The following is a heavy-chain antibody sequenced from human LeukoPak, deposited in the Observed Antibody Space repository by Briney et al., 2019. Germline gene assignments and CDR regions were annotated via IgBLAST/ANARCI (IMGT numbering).Heavy chain of an antibody. CDR2: IIPIFGTA. V-gene: IGHV1-69*13. Sequence: VASVKVSCKASRYIFTSYYIHWVRQAPGQGLEWMGGIIPIFGTANYAQKFQGRVTITADESTSTAYMELSSLRSEDTAVYYCASNHHTYYDSSGYYSRLDYWGQGSLVTVSS. J-gene: IGHJ4*02. CDR3: ASNHHTYYDSSGYYSRLDY. D-gene: IGHD3-22*01. CDR1: RYIFTSYY.